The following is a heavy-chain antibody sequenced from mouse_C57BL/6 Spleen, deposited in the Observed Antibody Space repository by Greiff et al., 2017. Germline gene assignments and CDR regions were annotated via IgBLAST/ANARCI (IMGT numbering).Heavy chain of an antibody. CDR2: ISSGSSTI. V-gene: IGHV5-17*01. D-gene: IGHD2-3*01. CDR1: GFTFSDYG. J-gene: IGHJ4*01. Sequence: EVQLVESGGGLVKPGGSLKLSCAASGFTFSDYGMHWVRQAPEKGLEWVAYISSGSSTIYYADTVKGRFTISRDNAKNTLFLQMTSLRSEDTAMYYCARGVYDGYYEYYAMDYWGQGTSVTVSS. CDR3: ARGVYDGYYEYYAMDY.